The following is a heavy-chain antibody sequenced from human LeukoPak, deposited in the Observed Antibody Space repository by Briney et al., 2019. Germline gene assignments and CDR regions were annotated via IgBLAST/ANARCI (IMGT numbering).Heavy chain of an antibody. V-gene: IGHV3-20*04. D-gene: IGHD3-22*01. CDR3: ARMPDVFYDSSGMLDY. J-gene: IGHJ4*02. CDR2: INWNGGST. CDR1: GFTFDDYG. Sequence: GGSLRLSCAASGFTFDDYGMSWVRQAPGKGLEWVSGINWNGGSTGYADSVKGRFTISRDSAKNSLYLQMNSLRAEDTALYYCARMPDVFYDSSGMLDYWGQGTLVTVSS.